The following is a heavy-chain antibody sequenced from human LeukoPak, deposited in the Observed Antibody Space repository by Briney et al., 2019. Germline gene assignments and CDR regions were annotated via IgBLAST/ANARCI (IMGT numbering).Heavy chain of an antibody. D-gene: IGHD5-18*01. J-gene: IGHJ4*02. CDR1: GFTFDSYA. CDR3: ASAYTYGKVDY. V-gene: IGHV3-66*01. CDR2: IYNGGGT. Sequence: GGSLRLSCAASGFTFDSYAMSWVRQAPGKGLEWVSLIYNGGGTYYADSVKGRFTISRDNSKNTLYLQMNSLRAEDTAVYYCASAYTYGKVDYWGQGTLVTVSS.